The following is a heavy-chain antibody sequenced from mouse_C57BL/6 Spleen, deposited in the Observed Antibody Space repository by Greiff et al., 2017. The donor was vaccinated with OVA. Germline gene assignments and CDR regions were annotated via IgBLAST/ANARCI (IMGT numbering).Heavy chain of an antibody. CDR1: GYSFTDYN. Sequence: EVKLQESGPELVKPGASVKISCKASGYSFTDYNMNWVKQSNGKSLEWIGVINPNYGTTSYNQKFKGKATLTVDQSSSTAYMQLNSLTSEDSAVYYCARSLLLPSYWYFDVWGTGTTVTVSS. J-gene: IGHJ1*03. D-gene: IGHD1-1*01. CDR3: ARSLLLPSYWYFDV. V-gene: IGHV1-39*01. CDR2: INPNYGTT.